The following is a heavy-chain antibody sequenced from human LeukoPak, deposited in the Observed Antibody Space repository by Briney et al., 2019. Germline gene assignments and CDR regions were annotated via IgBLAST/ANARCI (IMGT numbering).Heavy chain of an antibody. D-gene: IGHD1-26*01. CDR1: GGTFSSYA. CDR3: ARDRGIVGARGPFDP. Sequence: ASVKVSCKASGGTFSSYAISWVRQAPGQGLEWMGGIIPIFGTANYAQKFQGGVTITADESTSTAYMELSSLRSEDTAVYYCARDRGIVGARGPFDPWGQGTLVTVSS. V-gene: IGHV1-69*13. J-gene: IGHJ5*02. CDR2: IIPIFGTA.